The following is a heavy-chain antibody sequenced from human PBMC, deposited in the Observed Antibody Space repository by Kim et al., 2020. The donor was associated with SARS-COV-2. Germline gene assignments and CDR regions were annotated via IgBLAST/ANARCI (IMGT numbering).Heavy chain of an antibody. V-gene: IGHV1-18*01. CDR2: ISAYNGNT. D-gene: IGHD2-21*02. CDR3: ARDSRPHIVVVTAIPVYGMDV. J-gene: IGHJ6*02. Sequence: ASVKVSCKASGYTFTSYGISWVRQAPGQGLEWMGWISAYNGNTNYAQKLQGRVTMTTDTSTSTAYMELRSLRSDDTAVYYCARDSRPHIVVVTAIPVYGMDVWGQGTTVTVSS. CDR1: GYTFTSYG.